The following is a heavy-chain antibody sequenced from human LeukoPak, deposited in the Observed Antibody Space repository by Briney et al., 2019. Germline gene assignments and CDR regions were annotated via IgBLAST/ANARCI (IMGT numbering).Heavy chain of an antibody. CDR3: ARDRPYYDR. D-gene: IGHD3-22*01. V-gene: IGHV4-39*07. CDR1: GGSISSSSSY. Sequence: SETLSLTCTVSGGSISSSSSYWGWIRQPPGKGLEWIGSIYYSGSTYYNSSLKSRVTVSVDTSKNQFSLKLNSVTAADTAVYYCARDRPYYDRWGQGTLVTVSS. CDR2: IYYSGST. J-gene: IGHJ4*02.